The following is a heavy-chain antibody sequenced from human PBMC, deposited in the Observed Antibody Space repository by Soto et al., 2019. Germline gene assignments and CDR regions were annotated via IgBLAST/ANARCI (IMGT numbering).Heavy chain of an antibody. CDR3: TSSIIRDSYGPQYYFDY. J-gene: IGHJ4*02. Sequence: GGSLRLSCTASGFTFGDYAMSWFRQAPGKGLEWVGFIRSKAYGGTTEYAASVKGRFTISRDDSKSIAHLQMNSLKTEDTAVYYCTSSIIRDSYGPQYYFDYWGQGTLVTVSS. CDR1: GFTFGDYA. D-gene: IGHD5-18*01. V-gene: IGHV3-49*03. CDR2: IRSKAYGGTT.